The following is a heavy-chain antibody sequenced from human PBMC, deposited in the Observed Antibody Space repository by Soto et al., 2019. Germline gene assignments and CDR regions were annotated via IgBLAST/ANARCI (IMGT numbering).Heavy chain of an antibody. D-gene: IGHD1-1*01. V-gene: IGHV4-34*01. CDR2: INPTGGT. CDR3: ARTRATPASRNLDY. J-gene: IGHJ4*02. CDR1: GGSFSGYY. Sequence: PSETLSLTCAVYGGSFSGYYWSWVRQSPGKGLEWIGEINPTGGTNYNPSLKSRVTISLDTSKDQFSLQLSSVTAADTAVYYCARTRATPASRNLDYWGQGTLVTVSS.